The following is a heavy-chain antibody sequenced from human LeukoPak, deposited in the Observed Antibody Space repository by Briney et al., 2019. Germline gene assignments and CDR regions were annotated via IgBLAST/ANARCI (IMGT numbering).Heavy chain of an antibody. CDR1: GYTFTN. V-gene: IGHV1-46*01. D-gene: IGHD5-24*01. CDR2: ITPSGGSA. Sequence: GASVKVSCKASGYTFTNIHWVRQAPGQGLEWMGIITPSGGSATYAQTFQGRVTMTRDTSTSTVYMELSSLRSEDTAVYYCARGWADFDYWGQGTLVTVSS. J-gene: IGHJ4*02. CDR3: ARGWADFDY.